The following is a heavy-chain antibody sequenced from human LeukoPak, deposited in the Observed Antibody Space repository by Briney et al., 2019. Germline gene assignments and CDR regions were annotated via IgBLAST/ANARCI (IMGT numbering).Heavy chain of an antibody. Sequence: SETLSLTCTVSGGSISSSSYYWGWLRQPPGKGLEWIGSIYYSGSTYYNPSLKSPVTMSVDTSKNQFSLKLSSVTAADTAVYYCARTIYYDSYFDSWGQGTLVTVSS. CDR3: ARTIYYDSYFDS. V-gene: IGHV4-39*07. CDR2: IYYSGST. J-gene: IGHJ4*02. CDR1: GGSISSSSYY. D-gene: IGHD3-3*01.